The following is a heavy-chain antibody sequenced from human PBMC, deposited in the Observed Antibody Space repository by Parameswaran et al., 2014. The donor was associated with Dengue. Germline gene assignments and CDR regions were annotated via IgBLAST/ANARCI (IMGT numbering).Heavy chain of an antibody. CDR3: ARGLGAWQTFDC. Sequence: GESLKISCAASGFTVSSNYMSWVRQAPGKGLEWVSIIHSDGSTYYADSVKGRFTITRDNSDNSLYLQMNSLRAEDTAMYYCARGLGAWQTFDCWGQGTLVTVSS. CDR1: GFTVSSNY. D-gene: IGHD4/OR15-4a*01. J-gene: IGHJ4*02. V-gene: IGHV3-53*01. CDR2: IHSDGST.